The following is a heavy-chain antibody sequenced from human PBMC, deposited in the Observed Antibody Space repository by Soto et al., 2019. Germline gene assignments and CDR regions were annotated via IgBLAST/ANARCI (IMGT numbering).Heavy chain of an antibody. J-gene: IGHJ4*02. CDR3: ARQRVGGVIVGG. CDR2: INHSGST. CDR1: GGSFSGYY. V-gene: IGHV4-34*01. Sequence: QVQLQQWGAGLLKPAETLSLTCAVYGGSFSGYYWSWIRQPPGKGLEWIGEINHSGSTNYNPFLKSRVTISVDTSKNQFSLKLSSLTAADTAVYYCARQRVGGVIVGGWGQGTLVTVSS. D-gene: IGHD3-16*02.